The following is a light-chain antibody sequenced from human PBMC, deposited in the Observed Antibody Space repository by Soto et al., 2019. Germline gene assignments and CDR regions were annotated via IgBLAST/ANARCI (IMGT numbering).Light chain of an antibody. CDR2: GAS. CDR1: QSVSSSH. Sequence: EIVMTQSPATLSVSPGERATLSCRASQSVSSSHLAWYQQKPGQAPRLLIFGASSRATGIPDRFSGSGSGTGFTLTISRLEPEDFAVYYCQQYDGSSTFGQGTKVDIK. V-gene: IGKV3-20*01. J-gene: IGKJ1*01. CDR3: QQYDGSST.